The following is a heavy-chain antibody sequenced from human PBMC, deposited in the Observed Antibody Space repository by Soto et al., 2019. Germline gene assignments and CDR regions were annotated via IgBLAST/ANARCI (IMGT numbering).Heavy chain of an antibody. CDR1: GGSVSSGSYY. V-gene: IGHV4-61*01. CDR2: LYYSGST. J-gene: IGHJ3*02. CDR3: ARTIQDAFDI. Sequence: PSETLSLTCTVSGGSVSSGSYYWSWIRQPPGKGLEWIGYLYYSGSTNYSPSLKSRVSISVDTSKNQFSLKLSSVAAADSAVYYCARTIQDAFDIWGPGTMVTVSS.